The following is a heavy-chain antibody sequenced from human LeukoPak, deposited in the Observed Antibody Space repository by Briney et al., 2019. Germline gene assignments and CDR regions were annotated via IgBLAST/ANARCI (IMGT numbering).Heavy chain of an antibody. J-gene: IGHJ4*02. CDR1: GGSISSYY. CDR2: IYYSGST. D-gene: IGHD6-19*01. Sequence: ASETLSLTCTVSGGSISSYYWSWIRQPPGKGLEWIGYIYYSGSTNYNPSLKSRVTISVDTSKNQFSLRLSSVTAADTAVYYCARGDSSGWDFDYWGQGTLVTVSS. V-gene: IGHV4-59*12. CDR3: ARGDSSGWDFDY.